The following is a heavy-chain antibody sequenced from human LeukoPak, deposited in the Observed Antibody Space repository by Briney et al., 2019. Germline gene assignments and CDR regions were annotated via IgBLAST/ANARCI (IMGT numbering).Heavy chain of an antibody. CDR1: GFTFSSYS. CDR2: ISSSSSYI. D-gene: IGHD3-22*01. V-gene: IGHV3-21*01. Sequence: GGSLRLSCAASGFTFSSYSMNWVRQAPGKGLEWVSSISSSSSYIYYADSVKGRFTISRDNAKNSLYLQMNSLRAVDTAVYYCARDLGYDSSGYPGGYFDYWGQGTLVTVSS. J-gene: IGHJ4*02. CDR3: ARDLGYDSSGYPGGYFDY.